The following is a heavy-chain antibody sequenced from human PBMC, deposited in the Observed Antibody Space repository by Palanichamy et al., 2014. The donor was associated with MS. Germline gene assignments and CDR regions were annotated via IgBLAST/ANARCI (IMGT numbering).Heavy chain of an antibody. Sequence: EVQLLEVWGRLGTSRGGPVRLSCAASGFTFSSYAMTWVRQGPGKGLEWVSTITSSGGSTHYADSVKGRFTISRDNSKTTLYLQMNSLRVEDTAVYHCAKVPVLRFLEWSDGMDAWGQGTTVTVSS. CDR3: AKVPVLRFLEWSDGMDA. CDR1: GFTFSSYA. V-gene: IGHV3-23*01. D-gene: IGHD3-3*01. CDR2: ITSSGGST. J-gene: IGHJ6*02.